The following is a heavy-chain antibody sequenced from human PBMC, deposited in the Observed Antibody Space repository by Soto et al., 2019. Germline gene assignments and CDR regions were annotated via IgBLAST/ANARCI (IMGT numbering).Heavy chain of an antibody. CDR2: ISAYNGNT. J-gene: IGHJ6*02. CDR1: GYTFTSYG. D-gene: IGHD2-2*01. CDR3: AREKGVVRDICSYYYGMDV. V-gene: IGHV1-18*04. Sequence: ASVKGSCKASGYTFTSYGTSWVRQAPGEGLEWMGWISAYNGNTNYAQKLQGRVTMTTDTATSTAYMELRSLRSDHTAVYYCAREKGVVRDICSYYYGMDVWGQGTTVTVSS.